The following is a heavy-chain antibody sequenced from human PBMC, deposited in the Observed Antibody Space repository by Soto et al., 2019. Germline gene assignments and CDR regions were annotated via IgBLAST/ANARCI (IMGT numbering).Heavy chain of an antibody. D-gene: IGHD2-21*02. CDR1: GYTFTGYY. CDR3: ARGLVTSTSDRKDFDY. J-gene: IGHJ4*02. Sequence: ASVKVSCKTSGYTFTGYYMHWVRQAPGQGLECMGWINLYSGDTNYAQKFQGRVTMTRDTSISTAYMELSRLRSDDTAVYFCARGLVTSTSDRKDFDYWGLGTLVTAPQ. CDR2: INLYSGDT. V-gene: IGHV1-2*02.